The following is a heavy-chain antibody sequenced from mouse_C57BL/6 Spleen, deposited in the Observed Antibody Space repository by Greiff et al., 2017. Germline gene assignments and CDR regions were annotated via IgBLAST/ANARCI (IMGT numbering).Heavy chain of an antibody. Sequence: VQLQQSGAELVKPGASVKLSCTASGFNIKDYYMHWVKQRTEQGLAWIGRIDPEDGETKYAPKLQGKGTITADTSSNKAYLQLISLTSEDTAVYYCARFTTVVGYGYFDVWGTGTTVTFSS. CDR1: GFNIKDYY. CDR3: ARFTTVVGYGYFDV. CDR2: IDPEDGET. V-gene: IGHV14-2*01. D-gene: IGHD1-1*01. J-gene: IGHJ1*03.